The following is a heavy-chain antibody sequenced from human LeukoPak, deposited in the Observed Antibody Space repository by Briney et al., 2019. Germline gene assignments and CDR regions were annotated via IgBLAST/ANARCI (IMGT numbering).Heavy chain of an antibody. CDR3: AKDQNLFVVVVAATFQH. V-gene: IGHV3-30*02. CDR2: IRYDGSNK. Sequence: GGSLRLSCAASGFTFNSFGRHWARQAPGRGREWVAFIRYDGSNKYYADSVKGRLTISRDNSKDTLYLQMNSLRAEDTAVYYCAKDQNLFVVVVAATFQHWGQGTLVTVSS. J-gene: IGHJ1*01. CDR1: GFTFNSFG. D-gene: IGHD2-15*01.